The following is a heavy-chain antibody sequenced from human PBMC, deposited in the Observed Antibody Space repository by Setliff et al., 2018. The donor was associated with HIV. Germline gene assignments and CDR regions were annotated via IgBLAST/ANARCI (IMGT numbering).Heavy chain of an antibody. V-gene: IGHV1-46*01. CDR3: VSPMRVSQAFDI. J-gene: IGHJ3*02. CDR2: INPSDGAT. CDR1: GYTFTNSF. Sequence: GASVKVSCKASGYTFTNSFMHWVRQAPGQGLEWMGIINPSDGATTYAQKFQGRVTMTRDTSTNTVYMELSSLTSGDTAMYYCVSPMRVSQAFDIWGQGTMVTVSS.